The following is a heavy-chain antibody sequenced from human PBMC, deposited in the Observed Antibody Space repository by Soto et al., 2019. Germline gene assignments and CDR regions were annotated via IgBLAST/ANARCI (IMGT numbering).Heavy chain of an antibody. Sequence: ASVKVSCKASGYTFTGYYMNWVRQAPGQGLEWMGWINPNSGGTNYAQKFQGWVTMTRDTSISTAYLELSRLRSDDTAVYYCASSANGGYLGYYYGMDVWGQGTTVTVSS. CDR2: INPNSGGT. CDR3: ASSANGGYLGYYYGMDV. D-gene: IGHD3-22*01. CDR1: GYTFTGYY. V-gene: IGHV1-2*04. J-gene: IGHJ6*02.